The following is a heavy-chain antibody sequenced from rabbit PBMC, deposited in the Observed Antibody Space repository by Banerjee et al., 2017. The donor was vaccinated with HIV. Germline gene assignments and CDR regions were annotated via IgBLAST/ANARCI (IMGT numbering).Heavy chain of an antibody. CDR2: IYAGSSGST. D-gene: IGHD1-1*01. Sequence: QSLEESGGGLVKPGGTLTLTCKASGIDFSSYYYMCWVRQAPGKGLEWIACIYAGSSGSTYYASWAKGRFTISRDTNENTVTLQMTSLTAADTATYFCARADGDGGYSYTLWGQGTLVTVS. V-gene: IGHV1S40*01. J-gene: IGHJ3*01. CDR3: ARADGDGGYSYTL. CDR1: GIDFSSYYY.